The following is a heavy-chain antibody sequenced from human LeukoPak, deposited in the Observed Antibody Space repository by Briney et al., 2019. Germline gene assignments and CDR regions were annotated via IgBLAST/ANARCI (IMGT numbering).Heavy chain of an antibody. CDR2: INHSGST. CDR3: ARPMTYYYYGMDV. CDR1: GGSFSGYY. D-gene: IGHD2-21*02. Sequence: PSETLSLTCAVYGGSFSGYYWSWIRQPPGKGLEWSGEINHSGSTNYNPSLKSRVTISVETSKNQFSLKLSSVTAADTAVYYCARPMTYYYYGMDVWGQGTTVTVSS. V-gene: IGHV4-34*01. J-gene: IGHJ6*02.